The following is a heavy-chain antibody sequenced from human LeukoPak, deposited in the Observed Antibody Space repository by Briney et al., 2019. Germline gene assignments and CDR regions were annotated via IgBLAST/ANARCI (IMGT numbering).Heavy chain of an antibody. V-gene: IGHV3-30*19. Sequence: GGSLRLSCAASGFTFSTYGMHWVRQAPGKGLEWVTFILYDGSNTFYADSVKGRFTISRDNSKNTLYLQMNSLRAEDTAVYYCARPPGGTAMVAFDYWGQGTLVTVSS. CDR1: GFTFSTYG. CDR3: ARPPGGTAMVAFDY. D-gene: IGHD5-18*01. CDR2: ILYDGSNT. J-gene: IGHJ4*02.